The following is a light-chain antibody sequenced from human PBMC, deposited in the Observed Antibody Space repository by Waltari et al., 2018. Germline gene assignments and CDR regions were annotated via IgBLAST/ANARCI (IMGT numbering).Light chain of an antibody. CDR2: EVN. J-gene: IGLJ1*01. CDR1: SSDVGNYNL. CDR3: CSYAGSTTFWV. Sequence: QSALTQPASVSGSPGQSITISCTGTSSDVGNYNLVSWYQQHPGTAPKLMIYEVNAGPSGVSNRFSGSKSGNTASLTISGLQPEDEADYYCCSYAGSTTFWVFGTGTKVTVL. V-gene: IGLV2-23*02.